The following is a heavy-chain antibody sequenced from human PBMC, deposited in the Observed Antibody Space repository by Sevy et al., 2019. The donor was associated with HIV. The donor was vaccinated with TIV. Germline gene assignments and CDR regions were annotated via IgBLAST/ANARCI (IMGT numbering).Heavy chain of an antibody. V-gene: IGHV3-23*01. CDR2: LDNSGDNT. CDR1: GFTFDNYA. J-gene: IGHJ4*02. D-gene: IGHD6-19*01. Sequence: GSLRLSCAASGFTFDNYAMTWVRQTPGKGLEWVSTLDNSGDNTYNADSVKGRFTISRDNSKNTLYLQMDSLRAEDTAIYYCAKAGDGWNYFDYSGQGTLVTVSS. CDR3: AKAGDGWNYFDY.